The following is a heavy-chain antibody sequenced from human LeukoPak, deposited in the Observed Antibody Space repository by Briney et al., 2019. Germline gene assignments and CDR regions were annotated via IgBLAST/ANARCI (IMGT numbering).Heavy chain of an antibody. D-gene: IGHD6-19*01. Sequence: SETLSLTCTVSGYSISSGYYWGWIRQPPGKGLEWIGSIYHSGSTYYNPSLKSRVTISVDTSKNQFSLKLSSVTAADTAVYYCARDLAVAGTSAFDIWGQGTMVTVSS. V-gene: IGHV4-38-2*02. CDR1: GYSISSGYY. CDR3: ARDLAVAGTSAFDI. CDR2: IYHSGST. J-gene: IGHJ3*02.